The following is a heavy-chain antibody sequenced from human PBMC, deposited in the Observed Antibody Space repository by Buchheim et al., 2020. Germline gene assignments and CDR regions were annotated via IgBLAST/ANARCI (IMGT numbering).Heavy chain of an antibody. D-gene: IGHD3-9*01. CDR3: ATQPDDNDSNYNGLDV. CDR1: GFPFSSNS. J-gene: IGHJ6*02. CDR2: IDTRGRYT. V-gene: IGHV3-21*01. Sequence: EVQLLGSGGGLVNPGGSLRLSCVASGFPFSSNSMSWVRQAPGKGLEWVSSIDTRGRYTFYAASVKGRFTISRDNAKNSLFLQMNSLRVEDTALYYCATQPDDNDSNYNGLDVWGQGT.